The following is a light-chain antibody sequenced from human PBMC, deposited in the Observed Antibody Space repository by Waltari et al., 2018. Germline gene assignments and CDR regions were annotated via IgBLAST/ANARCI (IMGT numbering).Light chain of an antibody. CDR2: GNN. V-gene: IGLV1-44*01. J-gene: IGLJ3*02. Sequence: QSVLTQPPSASGTPGQRVTISCSGRSSNIGSNTVNWYQQLPGTAPKLLIYGNNLRPSGVPDRFSGSKSGTSASLAISGLQSDDEADYYCATWDDTLNGFGVFGGGTKLTVL. CDR1: SSNIGSNT. CDR3: ATWDDTLNGFGV.